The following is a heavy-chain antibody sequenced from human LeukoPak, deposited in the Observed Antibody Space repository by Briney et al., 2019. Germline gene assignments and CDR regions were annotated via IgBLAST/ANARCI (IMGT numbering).Heavy chain of an antibody. Sequence: SETLSLTCAVYGGSFSDYYWSWIRQPPGKGLEWIGEINHSGSTNYNPSLKSRVTISVDTSKNQFSLKLSSVTAADTAVYYCARGLVGYCSGGSCYPDVWGKGTTVTVSS. CDR2: INHSGST. CDR1: GGSFSDYY. D-gene: IGHD2-15*01. J-gene: IGHJ6*04. V-gene: IGHV4-34*01. CDR3: ARGLVGYCSGGSCYPDV.